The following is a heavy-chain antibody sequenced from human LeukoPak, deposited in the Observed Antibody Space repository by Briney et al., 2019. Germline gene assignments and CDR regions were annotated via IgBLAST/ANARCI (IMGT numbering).Heavy chain of an antibody. CDR1: GFTFSSYA. V-gene: IGHV3-23*01. CDR2: ISGSGGST. J-gene: IGHJ4*02. D-gene: IGHD3-22*01. CDR3: ARDPDRGGYSMFDY. Sequence: GGSLRLSCAASGFTFSSYAMSWVRQAPGKGLEWVSAISGSGGSTYYADSVKGRFTISRDNAKNSLYLQMNSLRAEDTAVYYCARDPDRGGYSMFDYWGQGTLVTVSS.